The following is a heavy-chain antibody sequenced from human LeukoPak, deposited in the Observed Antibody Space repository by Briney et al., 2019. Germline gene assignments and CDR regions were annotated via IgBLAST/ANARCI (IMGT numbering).Heavy chain of an antibody. CDR2: IWFDGSNI. Sequence: GGSLRLSCAASGFNFSSYGMHWVRQAPGKGLEWVTSIWFDGSNIHYADSVKGRVTISRDNSKSALYLQMNSLRAEDTAIYYCARDSLPMAVTGPFDHWGQRALVTVSS. CDR3: ARDSLPMAVTGPFDH. D-gene: IGHD6-19*01. CDR1: GFNFSSYG. V-gene: IGHV3-33*01. J-gene: IGHJ4*02.